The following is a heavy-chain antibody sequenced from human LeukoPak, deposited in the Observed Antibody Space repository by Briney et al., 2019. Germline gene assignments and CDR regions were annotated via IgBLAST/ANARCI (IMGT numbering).Heavy chain of an antibody. V-gene: IGHV4-34*01. D-gene: IGHD6-19*01. J-gene: IGHJ4*02. CDR1: GGSFSGYY. CDR2: INHSGST. CDR3: ARARGAVAGYFDF. Sequence: SGTLSLTCAVYGGSFSGYYWSWIRQPPGKGLEWIGEINHSGSTNYNPSLKSRVTISVDTSKNQFSLKLSSVTAADTAVYYCARARGAVAGYFDFWGQGTLVTVSS.